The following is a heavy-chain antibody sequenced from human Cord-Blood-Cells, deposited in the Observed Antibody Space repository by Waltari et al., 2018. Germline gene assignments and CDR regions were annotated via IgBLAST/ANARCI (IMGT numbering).Heavy chain of an antibody. CDR2: IYYSGST. D-gene: IGHD2-2*01. Sequence: QVQLQESGPGLVKPSETLSLTCTVSGGSISSCYWSWIRQPPGKGLEWIGYIYYSGSTNYNPSLKSRVTISVDTSKNQFSLKLSSVTAADTAVYYCARSRRSYCSSTSCYAFDIWGQGTMVTVSS. V-gene: IGHV4-59*01. J-gene: IGHJ3*02. CDR3: ARSRRSYCSSTSCYAFDI. CDR1: GGSISSCY.